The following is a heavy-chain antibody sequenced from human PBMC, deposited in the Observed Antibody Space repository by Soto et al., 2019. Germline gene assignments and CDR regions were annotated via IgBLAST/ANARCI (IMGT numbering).Heavy chain of an antibody. CDR3: ARDDLRYFDWLAYYYYGMDV. J-gene: IGHJ6*02. CDR1: GYTFTSYG. CDR2: ISAYNGNT. V-gene: IGHV1-18*04. Sequence: ASVKVSCKASGYTFTSYGISWVRQAPGQGLEWMGWISAYNGNTNHAQKLQGRVTMTTDTSTSTAYMELRSLRSDDTAVYYCARDDLRYFDWLAYYYYGMDVWGQGTTVTVSS. D-gene: IGHD3-9*01.